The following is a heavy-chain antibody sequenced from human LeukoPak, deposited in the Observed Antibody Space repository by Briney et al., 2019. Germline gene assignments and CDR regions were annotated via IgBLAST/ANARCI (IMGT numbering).Heavy chain of an antibody. D-gene: IGHD2-15*01. Sequence: SGGSLRLSCAASGFNFNTYAMNWVRQAPGKGLEWVALISYDGRNTYYADSMKGRFTISRDNSKNTLYLQMNSLNSVDTALYYCARADTPYVVLVGFDYWGQGTLVTVSS. CDR2: ISYDGRNT. CDR3: ARADTPYVVLVGFDY. CDR1: GFNFNTYA. V-gene: IGHV3-30*04. J-gene: IGHJ4*02.